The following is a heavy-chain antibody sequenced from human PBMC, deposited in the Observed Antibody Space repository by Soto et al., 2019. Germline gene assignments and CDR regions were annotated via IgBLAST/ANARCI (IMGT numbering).Heavy chain of an antibody. CDR2: INPNSGGT. D-gene: IGHD2-2*01. V-gene: IGHV1-2*04. Sequence: ASVKVSFKASGYTFTGYYMHWVRQAPGQGLEWMGWINPNSGGTNYAQKFQGWVTMTRDTSISTAYMELSRLRSDDTAVYYCARGGSFVVVPATGHYYMDVWGKGTTVTVSS. J-gene: IGHJ6*03. CDR1: GYTFTGYY. CDR3: ARGGSFVVVPATGHYYMDV.